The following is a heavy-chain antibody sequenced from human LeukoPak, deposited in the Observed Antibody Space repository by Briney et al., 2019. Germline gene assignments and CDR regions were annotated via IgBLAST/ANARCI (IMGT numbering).Heavy chain of an antibody. CDR1: GGSISSYY. D-gene: IGHD3-22*01. J-gene: IGHJ1*01. V-gene: IGHV4-59*12. CDR2: IYYSGST. Sequence: TTSETLSLTCTVSGGSISSYYWSWIRQPPGKGLEWIGYIYYSGSTNYNPSLKSRVTISVDTSKNQFSLKLSSVTAADTAVYYCARGRRGYMIASEYFQHWGQGTLVTVSS. CDR3: ARGRRGYMIASEYFQH.